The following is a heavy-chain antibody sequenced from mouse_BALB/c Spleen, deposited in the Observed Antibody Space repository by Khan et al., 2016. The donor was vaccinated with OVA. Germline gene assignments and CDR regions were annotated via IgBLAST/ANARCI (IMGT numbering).Heavy chain of an antibody. D-gene: IGHD2-2*01. CDR3: GNIYFGYAWFTY. CDR2: IWGDGNT. CDR1: GFSLSNYG. Sequence: QVQLKESGPGLVAPSQSLSITCTVSGFSLSNYGVSWVRQPPGKGLEWLGVIWGDGNTNYHSALISRLSISKNDSKSQVFLQMHSLQTAETATYSCGNIYFGYAWFTYWGQGTLVTVSA. V-gene: IGHV2-3*01. J-gene: IGHJ3*01.